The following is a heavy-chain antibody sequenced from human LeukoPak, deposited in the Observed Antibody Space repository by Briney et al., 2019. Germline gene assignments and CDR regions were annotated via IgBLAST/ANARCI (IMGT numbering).Heavy chain of an antibody. Sequence: GGSLRLSCAASGFIFSNYQMNWVRQAPGKGLEWVANIKQDGSERYYVDSVKGRFTISRDNAKNSLSLQMNNLRVEDTAVYYCARAGSHWHYVYWGQGTVVTVSS. CDR1: GFIFSNYQ. CDR2: IKQDGSER. V-gene: IGHV3-7*01. D-gene: IGHD3-10*01. J-gene: IGHJ4*02. CDR3: ARAGSHWHYVY.